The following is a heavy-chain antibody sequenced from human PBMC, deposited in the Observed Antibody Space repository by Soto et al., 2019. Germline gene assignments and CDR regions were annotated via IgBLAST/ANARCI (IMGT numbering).Heavy chain of an antibody. CDR2: INHSGST. D-gene: IGHD3-22*01. J-gene: IGHJ4*02. CDR3: ASSYYYDSSGYLDY. V-gene: IGHV4-34*01. CDR1: GGSFSGYY. Sequence: PSETLSLTCAVYGGSFSGYYWSWIRQPPGKGLEWIGEINHSGSTNYNPSLKSRVTISVDTSKNQFSLKLSSVTAADTAVYYCASSYYYDSSGYLDYWGQGTLVTVSS.